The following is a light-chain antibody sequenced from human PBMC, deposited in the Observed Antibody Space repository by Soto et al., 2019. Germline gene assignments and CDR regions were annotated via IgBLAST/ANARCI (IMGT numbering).Light chain of an antibody. Sequence: QSALTQPRSVSGSPGQSVTISCTGTSSDVGGYNYVSWYQQHPGKAPKLMIYDVTKRPSGVPDRFSGSKSGNTASLTISGLQAEDEADYYCCSYTSSSSLVVFGGGTKVT. CDR2: DVT. J-gene: IGLJ2*01. CDR3: CSYTSSSSLVV. CDR1: SSDVGGYNY. V-gene: IGLV2-11*01.